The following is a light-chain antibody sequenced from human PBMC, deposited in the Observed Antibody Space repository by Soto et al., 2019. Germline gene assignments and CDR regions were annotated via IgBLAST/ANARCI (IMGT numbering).Light chain of an antibody. V-gene: IGLV1-40*01. CDR3: QSSDSSWSGSRV. Sequence: QSVLTQPPSVSGAPGQRVTISCAGSSSNIGAGNDVQWYQQLPGKAPKLLIYGNNNRPSGVPDRFSGSKSVTSASLAITGLQAEDEADYYCQSSDSSWSGSRVFGGGTKVTVL. CDR2: GNN. J-gene: IGLJ3*02. CDR1: SSNIGAGND.